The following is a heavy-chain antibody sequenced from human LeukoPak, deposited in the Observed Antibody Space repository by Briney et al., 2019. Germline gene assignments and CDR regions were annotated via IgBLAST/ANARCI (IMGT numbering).Heavy chain of an antibody. CDR1: GFPFSSYA. J-gene: IGHJ6*02. CDR2: ISDSGGST. D-gene: IGHD2-15*01. CDR3: VRGYSFGPYGMDV. Sequence: GGSLRLSCSASGFPFSSYAMHWVRQAPGKGLEYVSAISDSGGSTYYADSVKGRFTISRDNSKNTLYLQMSDEDTAVYFCVRGYSFGPYGMDVWGQGTTVTVSS. V-gene: IGHV3-64D*09.